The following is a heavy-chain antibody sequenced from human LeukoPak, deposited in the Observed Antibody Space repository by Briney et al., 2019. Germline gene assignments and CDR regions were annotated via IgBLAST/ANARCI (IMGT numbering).Heavy chain of an antibody. CDR2: IIPIFGTA. Sequence: GASVTVSCKASGGTFSSYAISWVRQAPGQGLEWMGGIIPIFGTANYAQKFQGRVTITADESTSTAYMELSSLRSEDTAVYYCARKAGYYYYGMDVWGQGTTVTVSS. J-gene: IGHJ6*02. V-gene: IGHV1-69*13. D-gene: IGHD6-19*01. CDR3: ARKAGYYYYGMDV. CDR1: GGTFSSYA.